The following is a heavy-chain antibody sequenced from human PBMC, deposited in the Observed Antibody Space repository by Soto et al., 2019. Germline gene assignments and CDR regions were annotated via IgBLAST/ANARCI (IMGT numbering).Heavy chain of an antibody. Sequence: PSETLSLTCTVSGGSISSGGYYWSWIRQHPGKGLEWIGTIHHTGSTYYNPSLKSRVIISLDTSKNQFSLKLSSVTAADTALYYCARPEGGYGSGYSWFDPWGQGTRVTVSS. CDR1: GGSISSGGYY. D-gene: IGHD5-12*01. CDR2: IHHTGST. CDR3: ARPEGGYGSGYSWFDP. J-gene: IGHJ5*02. V-gene: IGHV4-39*01.